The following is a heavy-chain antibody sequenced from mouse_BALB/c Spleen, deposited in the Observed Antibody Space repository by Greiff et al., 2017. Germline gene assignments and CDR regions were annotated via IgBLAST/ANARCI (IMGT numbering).Heavy chain of an antibody. Sequence: DVMLVESGGNLVKPGGSLKLSCAASGFTFSSYGMSWVRQTPDKRLEWVATISSGGSYTYYPDSVKGRFTISRDNAKNTLYLQMSSLKSEDTAMYYCARIYYDTFAYWGQGTLVTVSA. D-gene: IGHD2-4*01. J-gene: IGHJ3*01. CDR3: ARIYYDTFAY. CDR2: ISSGGSYT. V-gene: IGHV5-6*02. CDR1: GFTFSSYG.